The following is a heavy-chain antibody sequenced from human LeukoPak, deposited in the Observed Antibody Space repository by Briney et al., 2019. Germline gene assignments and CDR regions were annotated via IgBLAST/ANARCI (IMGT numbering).Heavy chain of an antibody. V-gene: IGHV1-18*01. CDR2: ISAYNGNT. D-gene: IGHD3-22*01. CDR1: GYTFTSYG. CDR3: ARGSTARYYYDSSGYYRGAVDY. Sequence: ASVKVSCKASGYTFTSYGISWVRQAPGQGLEWMGWISAYNGNTNYAQKFQGRVTMTTDTSTSTAYMELRSLRSDDTAVYYCARGSTARYYYDSSGYYRGAVDYWGQGTLVTISS. J-gene: IGHJ4*02.